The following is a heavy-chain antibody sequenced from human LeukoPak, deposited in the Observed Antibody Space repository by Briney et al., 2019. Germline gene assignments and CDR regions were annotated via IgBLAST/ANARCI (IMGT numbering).Heavy chain of an antibody. CDR1: GVSVSSGSYY. CDR2: ISYSRST. CDR3: ARRGSGGRSFDI. D-gene: IGHD2-15*01. J-gene: IGHJ3*02. Sequence: SETLSLTCTVSGVSVSSGSYYWTWIRQPPGKGLEWIGYISYSRSTNYNPSLKSRVTISVDTSKNQFSLNLSSVTAADTAVYYCARRGSGGRSFDIWGQGTMVTVSS. V-gene: IGHV4-61*01.